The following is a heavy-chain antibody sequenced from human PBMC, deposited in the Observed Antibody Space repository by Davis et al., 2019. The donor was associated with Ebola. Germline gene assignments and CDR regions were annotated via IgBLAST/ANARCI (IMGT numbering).Heavy chain of an antibody. CDR2: INAGNGNT. CDR1: GYTFTSYA. J-gene: IGHJ5*02. CDR3: AREFKQQLVFGRLDP. Sequence: APVKVSCKASGYTFTSYAMHWVRQAPGQRLEWMGWINAGNGNTKYSQKFQGRVTITRDTSASTAYMELSSLRSEDTAVYYCAREFKQQLVFGRLDPWGQGTLVTVSS. V-gene: IGHV1-3*01. D-gene: IGHD6-13*01.